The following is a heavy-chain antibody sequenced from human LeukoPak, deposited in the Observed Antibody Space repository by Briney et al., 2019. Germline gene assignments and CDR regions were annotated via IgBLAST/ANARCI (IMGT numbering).Heavy chain of an antibody. CDR2: IWYDGSNK. J-gene: IGHJ4*02. Sequence: GGSLRLSCAASGFTFSSYGMHWVRQAPGKGLEWVAVIWYDGSNKYYADSVKGRFTISRDNSKNTLYLQMNSLRAEDTAVYYCARVAGKGATTGKFDYWGQGTLVTVSS. CDR1: GFTFSSYG. CDR3: ARVAGKGATTGKFDY. D-gene: IGHD1-26*01. V-gene: IGHV3-33*01.